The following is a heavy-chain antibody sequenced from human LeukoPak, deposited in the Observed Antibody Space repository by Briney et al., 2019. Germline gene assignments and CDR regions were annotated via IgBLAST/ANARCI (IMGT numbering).Heavy chain of an antibody. Sequence: GGSLRLSCAASGFTFSHHWMHWVRQAPGKGLVWVSHTSSDESSTTYADSVKGRFTISRDNRKSTLYLQMNSLRVEDTAMYYCTRNPDGRNWFDPWGQGTLVTVSS. CDR2: TSSDESST. CDR1: GFTFSHHW. D-gene: IGHD1-14*01. J-gene: IGHJ5*02. V-gene: IGHV3-74*01. CDR3: TRNPDGRNWFDP.